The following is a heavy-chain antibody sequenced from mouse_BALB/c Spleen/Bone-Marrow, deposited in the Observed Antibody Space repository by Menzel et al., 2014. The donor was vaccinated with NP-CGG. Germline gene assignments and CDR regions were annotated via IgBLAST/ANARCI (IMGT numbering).Heavy chain of an antibody. D-gene: IGHD1-2*01. CDR1: GFSLTSYG. V-gene: IGHV2-2*01. J-gene: IGHJ4*01. CDR3: ARNWGYVYLFYAMDF. CDR2: IWRGGST. Sequence: QVQLKHSGPGLVQPSQSLSITCTVSGFSLTSYGVHWVRQSPGKGLELLGVIWRGGSTDYNAAFISRLSISQANPKSQVFFKMNSQQGEDTAKYYCARNWGYVYLFYAMDFWGQGISGT.